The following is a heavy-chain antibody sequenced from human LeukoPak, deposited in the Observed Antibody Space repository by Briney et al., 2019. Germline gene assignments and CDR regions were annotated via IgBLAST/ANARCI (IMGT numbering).Heavy chain of an antibody. J-gene: IGHJ2*01. V-gene: IGHV4-59*01. CDR1: GGSISSYY. D-gene: IGHD6-13*01. CDR3: ARGDSSPWYFVL. Sequence: PSETLSLTCAVSGGSISSYYWSWIRQPPGKGLEWIGYIYYSGSTNYNPSAKSRVTISVDTSKNQFSLKLSSVTAADTAVYYCARGDSSPWYFVLWGRGTLVTVSS. CDR2: IYYSGST.